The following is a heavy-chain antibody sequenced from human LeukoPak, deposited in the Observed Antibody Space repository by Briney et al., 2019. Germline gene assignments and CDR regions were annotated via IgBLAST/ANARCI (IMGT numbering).Heavy chain of an antibody. D-gene: IGHD6-13*01. CDR2: IFQSGNT. CDR3: ARQGGSSSPYYYYYMDV. V-gene: IGHV4-38-2*01. J-gene: IGHJ6*03. Sequence: SETLSLTCAVSGYSISSGYYWGWFRQPPGKGLEWIGCIFQSGNTYYNPSLKSRVSISVDTSNNHFSLKLTSVTAADSAVYYCARQGGSSSPYYYYYMDVWGKGTAVTVSS. CDR1: GYSISSGYY.